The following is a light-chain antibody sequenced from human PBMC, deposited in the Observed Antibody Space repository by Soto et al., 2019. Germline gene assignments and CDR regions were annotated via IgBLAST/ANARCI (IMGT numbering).Light chain of an antibody. V-gene: IGKV3-11*01. CDR2: EAS. CDR1: QSVSVY. CDR3: QQRSNGVT. Sequence: EIVLTQSPATLSLSLGERATLSCRASQSVSVYLAWYQQKRGQAPRLLIYEASNRATGIPARFSGSGSGTDFTLTISSLEPEDFAVYYCQQRSNGVTFGPGTKVDFK. J-gene: IGKJ3*01.